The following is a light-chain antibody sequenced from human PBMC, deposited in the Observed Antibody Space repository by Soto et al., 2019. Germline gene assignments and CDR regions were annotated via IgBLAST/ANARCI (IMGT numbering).Light chain of an antibody. CDR2: EVS. CDR1: SSDFGSSNL. J-gene: IGLJ1*01. V-gene: IGLV2-23*02. CDR3: CSYAGSSTHV. Sequence: QSALTQPASVSGSPGQSITFSCTGTSSDFGSSNLVSWYQQHPGKAPKLLMYEVSKRPSGVSNRFSGSKSGNTASLTISGLQAEDEADYYCCSYAGSSTHVFGSGTKVTVL.